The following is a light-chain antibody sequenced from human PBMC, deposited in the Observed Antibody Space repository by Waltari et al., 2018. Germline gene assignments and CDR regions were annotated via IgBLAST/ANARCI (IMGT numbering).Light chain of an antibody. CDR3: QQSYSPPRT. V-gene: IGKV1-39*01. CDR2: TAS. CDR1: QSICSD. Sequence: HMTQSPSSLSASVGHRVTITCRANQSICSDLNLYQQKAGKAPKLLIYTASSLQSGVPSRFSGSGSGTDFTLTISSLQPEYFATYYCQQSYSPPRTFGPGTKVDIK. J-gene: IGKJ3*01.